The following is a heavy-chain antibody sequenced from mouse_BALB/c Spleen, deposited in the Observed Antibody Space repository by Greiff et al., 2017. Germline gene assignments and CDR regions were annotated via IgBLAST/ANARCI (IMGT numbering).Heavy chain of an antibody. CDR3: ARVPYYPGYIDY. CDR1: GFTFSSYG. CDR2: INSNGGST. D-gene: IGHD1-1*01. V-gene: IGHV5-6-3*01. Sequence: EVMLVESGGGLVQPGGSLKLSCAASGFTFSSYGMSWVRQTPDKRLELVATINSNGGSTYYPDSVKGRFTISRDNAKNTLYLQMSSLKSEDTAMYYCARVPYYPGYIDYWGQGTTLTVSS. J-gene: IGHJ2*01.